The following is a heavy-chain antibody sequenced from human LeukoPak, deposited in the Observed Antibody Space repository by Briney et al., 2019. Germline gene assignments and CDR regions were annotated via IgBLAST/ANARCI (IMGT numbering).Heavy chain of an antibody. J-gene: IGHJ4*02. Sequence: PSETLSLACTVSGGSLSCYYWSWIRQPPGKGLEWFGYIYYSGSTNYNPSLKSRVTISVDTSKNQFSLKLSSVTAADTAVYYCARDRSDDSSGYSPYYFEYWGQGTLVTVSS. V-gene: IGHV4-59*01. D-gene: IGHD3-22*01. CDR3: ARDRSDDSSGYSPYYFEY. CDR1: GGSLSCYY. CDR2: IYYSGST.